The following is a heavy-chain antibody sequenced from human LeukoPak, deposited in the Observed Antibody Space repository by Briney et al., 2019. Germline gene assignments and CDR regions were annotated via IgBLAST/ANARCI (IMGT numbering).Heavy chain of an antibody. CDR2: IYYNGRT. CDR1: GGSLSRDY. J-gene: IGHJ4*02. Sequence: SETLSLTCTVSGGSLSRDYWSWIRQSPGKGLEWIGCIYYNGRTNYSPYFASRVTMSLDTSKNQFSLRLNSVTAADTAVYCARDRPGGSSFDYWGQGTLVTVSA. D-gene: IGHD2-2*01. V-gene: IGHV4-59*01. CDR3: ARDRPGGSSFDY.